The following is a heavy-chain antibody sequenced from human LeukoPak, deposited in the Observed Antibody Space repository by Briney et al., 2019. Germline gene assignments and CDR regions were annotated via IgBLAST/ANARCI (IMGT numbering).Heavy chain of an antibody. CDR2: INAFNCNT. CDR3: ARDHQGYDILTGYYLPGYYYYGMDV. V-gene: IGHV1-18*01. CDR1: GYTFPRYG. Sequence: EASVTVSCMASGYTFPRYGIRWLRPAPAQGREWVGWINAFNCNTNNAEKLKGIVTTTTDTSTSTAYMELKRLRSDDTAVYYCARDHQGYDILTGYYLPGYYYYGMDVWGQGTTVTVSS. D-gene: IGHD3-9*01. J-gene: IGHJ6*02.